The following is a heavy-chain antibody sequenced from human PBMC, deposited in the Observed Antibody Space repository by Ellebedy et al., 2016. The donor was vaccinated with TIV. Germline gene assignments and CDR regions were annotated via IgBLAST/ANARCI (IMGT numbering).Heavy chain of an antibody. CDR2: IKEDGSAK. CDR1: GLIFSTYW. D-gene: IGHD6-19*01. CDR3: ARVHLDGAVAGTVEVAFDY. V-gene: IGHV3-7*03. J-gene: IGHJ4*02. Sequence: PGGSLRLSCAASGLIFSTYWMARVRQAPGKGLEWVANIKEDGSAKYYVDSVKGRFTISSDNANNSLYLQMNTLRAEDTAVYYCARVHLDGAVAGTVEVAFDYWGQGTLVTVSS.